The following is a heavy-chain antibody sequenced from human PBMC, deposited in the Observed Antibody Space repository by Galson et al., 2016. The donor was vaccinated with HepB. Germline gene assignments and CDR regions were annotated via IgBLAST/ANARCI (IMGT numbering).Heavy chain of an antibody. J-gene: IGHJ4*02. V-gene: IGHV3-30*03. CDR3: VRQCSYSWLSPD. CDR2: VGYDGGGV. CDR1: GFTFSSYG. Sequence: SLRLSCAGFGFTFSSYGMHWVRQAPGQGPEWVAVVGYDGGGVYSAAVKGRFTISRDNSKNTVHLQMNSLRADDTAVYYCVRQCSYSWLSPDWGQGTLVTVSS. D-gene: IGHD3-16*02.